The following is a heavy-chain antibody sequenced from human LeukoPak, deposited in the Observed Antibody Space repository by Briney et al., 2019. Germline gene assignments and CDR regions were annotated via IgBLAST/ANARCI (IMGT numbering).Heavy chain of an antibody. Sequence: SVKVSCKASGGTFSSYAISWVRQAPGQGLEWMGRIIPILGIANYAQKFQGRVTITADKSTSTAYMELSSLRSEDTAVYYCASDYSNSYYFDYWGQGTLVTVSS. D-gene: IGHD4-11*01. CDR2: IIPILGIA. J-gene: IGHJ4*02. CDR3: ASDYSNSYYFDY. CDR1: GGTFSSYA. V-gene: IGHV1-69*04.